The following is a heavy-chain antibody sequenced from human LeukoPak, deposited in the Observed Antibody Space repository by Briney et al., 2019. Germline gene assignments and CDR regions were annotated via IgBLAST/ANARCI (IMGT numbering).Heavy chain of an antibody. CDR3: ARGEGYYGSGESNGMDV. Sequence: GGSLRLSCAASGFTVRNNYMNCVRQAPGKGLEWVSVIYSGGSTYYANSVKGRFTIARDNSKNTLYLRMNSLRAEDTAVYYCARGEGYYGSGESNGMDVWGQGTTVTVSS. V-gene: IGHV3-66*01. J-gene: IGHJ6*02. D-gene: IGHD3-10*01. CDR1: GFTVRNNY. CDR2: IYSGGST.